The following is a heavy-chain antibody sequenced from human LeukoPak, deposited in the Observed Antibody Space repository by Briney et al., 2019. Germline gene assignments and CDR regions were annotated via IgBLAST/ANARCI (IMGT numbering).Heavy chain of an antibody. CDR2: IYYSGST. D-gene: IGHD6-13*01. V-gene: IGHV4-39*01. CDR1: GVPNSGSSNY. Sequence: SETLSLTCRVSGVPNSGSSNYLGWIRQPPGKGLEWIGTIYYSGSTYYNPSLKSRVTISLDTSKNQFSLRLSSVTAADTAVYYCARHLNSSSLYSPCDLWGQGILVTVSS. CDR3: ARHLNSSSLYSPCDL. J-gene: IGHJ5*02.